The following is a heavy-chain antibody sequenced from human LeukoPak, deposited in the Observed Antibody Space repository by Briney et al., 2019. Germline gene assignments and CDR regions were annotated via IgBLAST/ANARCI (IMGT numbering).Heavy chain of an antibody. CDR1: GYTFTSYD. V-gene: IGHV1-8*01. J-gene: IGHJ3*02. Sequence: ASVKVSCKASGYTFTSYDINWVRQATGQGPEWMGWMNPNSGNTGYAQKFQGRVTMTRNTSISTAYMGLSSLRSEDTAVYYCARAGAGDDAFDIWGQGTMVTVSS. CDR3: ARAGAGDDAFDI. D-gene: IGHD3-16*01. CDR2: MNPNSGNT.